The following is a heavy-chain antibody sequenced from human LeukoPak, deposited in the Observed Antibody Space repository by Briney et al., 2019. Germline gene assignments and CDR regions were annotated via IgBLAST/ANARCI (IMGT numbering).Heavy chain of an antibody. CDR2: INPNSGGT. D-gene: IGHD3-22*01. J-gene: IGHJ4*02. CDR1: GYTFTGYY. CDR3: ARSLSYDSRGGFDY. V-gene: IGHV1-2*02. Sequence: ASVRVSCKPSGYTFTGYYMHWVRQAPGQGLEWMGWINPNSGGTNYAQKFQGRVNMPRDTSISTAYMELSRLRSDDTAVYYCARSLSYDSRGGFDYWGQGTLVTVS.